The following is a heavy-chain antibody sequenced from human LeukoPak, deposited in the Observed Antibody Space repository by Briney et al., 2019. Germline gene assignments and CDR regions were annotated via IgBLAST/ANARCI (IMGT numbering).Heavy chain of an antibody. V-gene: IGHV3-7*05. CDR1: GFTFSSYW. CDR3: ARSSIAARGWFDP. CDR2: IKQDGSEK. Sequence: PGGSLRLSCAASGFTFSSYWMSWVRQAPGKGLEWVANIKQDGSEKYYVDSVKGRFTISRDNAKNSLYLQMHSLRAEDTAVYYCARSSIAARGWFDPWGQGTLVTVSS. J-gene: IGHJ5*02. D-gene: IGHD6-6*01.